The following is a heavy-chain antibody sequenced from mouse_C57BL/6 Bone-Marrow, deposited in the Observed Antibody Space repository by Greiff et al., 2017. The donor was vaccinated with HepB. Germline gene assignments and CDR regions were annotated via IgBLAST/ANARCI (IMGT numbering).Heavy chain of an antibody. CDR3: ARRRPYAMDY. Sequence: EVMLVESGGGLVKPGGSLKLSGAASGFTFSDYGRHWVRQAPEKGLEWVAYIISGSSTIYYADTVKGRFTISRDNAKNTLFLQMTSLRSEDTAMYYCARRRPYAMDYWGQGTSVTVSS. J-gene: IGHJ4*01. V-gene: IGHV5-17*01. CDR1: GFTFSDYG. CDR2: IISGSSTI.